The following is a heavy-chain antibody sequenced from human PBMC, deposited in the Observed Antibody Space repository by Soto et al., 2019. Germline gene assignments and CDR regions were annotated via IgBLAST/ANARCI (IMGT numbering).Heavy chain of an antibody. J-gene: IGHJ6*02. D-gene: IGHD3-9*01. CDR3: ARSTYYDILTGSYYYYAMDV. Sequence: SVKVSCKASGCTFSSYAISWVRQAPGQGLEWMGGIIPIFGTANYAQKFQGRVTITADESTSTAYMELSNLRAEDTAVYYCARSTYYDILTGSYYYYAMDVWGQGTTVTVSS. V-gene: IGHV1-69*13. CDR2: IIPIFGTA. CDR1: GCTFSSYA.